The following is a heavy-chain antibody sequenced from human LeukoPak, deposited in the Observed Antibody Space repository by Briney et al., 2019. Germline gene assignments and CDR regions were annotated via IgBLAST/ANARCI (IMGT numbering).Heavy chain of an antibody. V-gene: IGHV4-34*01. Sequence: SGTLSLTCAVYGGSSSGYYWSWIRQPPGKGLEWIGEINHSGSTNYNPSLKSRVTISVDTSKNQFSLKLSSVTAADTAVYYCARGEWAAAANYYFDYWGQGTLVTVSS. CDR1: GGSSSGYY. CDR3: ARGEWAAAANYYFDY. J-gene: IGHJ4*02. D-gene: IGHD6-13*01. CDR2: INHSGST.